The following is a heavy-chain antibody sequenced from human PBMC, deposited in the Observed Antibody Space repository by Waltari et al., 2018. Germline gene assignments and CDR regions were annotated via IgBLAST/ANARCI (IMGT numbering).Heavy chain of an antibody. CDR3: AKGGTYYYDSSGSSYAFDI. J-gene: IGHJ3*02. D-gene: IGHD3-22*01. CDR2: IWYDGSNK. V-gene: IGHV3-33*06. Sequence: QVQLVESGGGVVQPGRSLRLSCAASGFTFSSYGMHWVRQAPGKGLEWVAVIWYDGSNKYYADSVKGRFTISRDNSKNTLYLQMNSLRAEDTAVYYCAKGGTYYYDSSGSSYAFDIWGQGTMVTVSS. CDR1: GFTFSSYG.